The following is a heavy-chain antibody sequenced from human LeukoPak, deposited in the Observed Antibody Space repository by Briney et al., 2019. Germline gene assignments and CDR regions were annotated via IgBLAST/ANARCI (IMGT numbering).Heavy chain of an antibody. V-gene: IGHV3-9*01. CDR2: ISWNSGSI. CDR1: GFTFDDYA. CDR3: AKDPIPYSSRGNWFDP. Sequence: PGGSLRLSCAASGFTFDDYAMHWVRQAPGKGLEWVSGISWNSGSIGYADSVKGRFTISRDNAKNSLYLQMNSLRAEDTALYYRAKDPIPYSSRGNWFDPWGQGTLVTVSS. D-gene: IGHD6-13*01. J-gene: IGHJ5*02.